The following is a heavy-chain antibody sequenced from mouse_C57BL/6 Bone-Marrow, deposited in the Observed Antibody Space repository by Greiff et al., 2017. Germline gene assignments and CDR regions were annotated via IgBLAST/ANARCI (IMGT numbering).Heavy chain of an antibody. V-gene: IGHV14-4*01. CDR2: IDPENGDT. CDR3: IYGSRTAWFAY. D-gene: IGHD1-1*01. J-gene: IGHJ3*01. Sequence: VQLQQSGAELVRPGASVKLSCTASGFNIKDDYMHWVKQRPEQGLEWIGWIDPENGDTEYASKFQGKATITADTSSNTAYLQLSSLTSEDTAVYYCIYGSRTAWFAYWGQGTLVTVSA. CDR1: GFNIKDDY.